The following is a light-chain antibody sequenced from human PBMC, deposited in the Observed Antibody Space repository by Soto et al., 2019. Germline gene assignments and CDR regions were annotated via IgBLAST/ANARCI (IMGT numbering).Light chain of an antibody. CDR1: SSNIGNNY. J-gene: IGLJ2*01. V-gene: IGLV1-51*01. CDR2: DNN. Sequence: QSVLTQPPSVSAAPGQRVTISCSGSSSNIGNNYVSWYQQLPGTAPKLLIYDNNKRPSGIPDRFSGSKSGTSATLGITGLQTGDEADYYCGSWDYSLSTGIFGGGTKSPS. CDR3: GSWDYSLSTGI.